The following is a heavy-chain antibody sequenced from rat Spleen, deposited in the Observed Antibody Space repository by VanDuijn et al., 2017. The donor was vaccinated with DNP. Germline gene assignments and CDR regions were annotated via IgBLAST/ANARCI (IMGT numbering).Heavy chain of an antibody. Sequence: QVQLKESGPGLVQPSQTLSLTCTVSGFSLTNYAVGWVRQPPGKGLAWIAAISSGGNTYYNSGLKSRLSISRDTSKSQVFLKMNSLQTEDKAMYFCARSTGGFQDWGQGVMVTVSS. CDR2: ISSGGNT. CDR3: ARSTGGFQD. CDR1: GFSLTNYA. V-gene: IGHV2S12*01. D-gene: IGHD4-4*01. J-gene: IGHJ2*01.